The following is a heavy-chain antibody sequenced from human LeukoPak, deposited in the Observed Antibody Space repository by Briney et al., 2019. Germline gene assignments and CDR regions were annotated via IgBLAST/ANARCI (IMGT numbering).Heavy chain of an antibody. V-gene: IGHV1-69*13. D-gene: IGHD5-18*01. CDR1: GGTFSSYA. Sequence: HRASVKDSCKASGGTFSSYAISWVRQAPGQGLEWMGGIIPIFGTANYAQKFQGRVTITADESTSTGYMELSSLRSEDTAVYYCASERGYSYGLDYWGQGTLVTVSS. J-gene: IGHJ4*02. CDR3: ASERGYSYGLDY. CDR2: IIPIFGTA.